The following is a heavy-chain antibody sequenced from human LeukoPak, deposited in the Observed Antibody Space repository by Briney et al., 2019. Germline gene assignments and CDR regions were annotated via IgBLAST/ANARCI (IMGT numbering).Heavy chain of an antibody. J-gene: IGHJ4*02. D-gene: IGHD4-17*01. CDR3: ARHATTVTTTGGNFDY. V-gene: IGHV4-34*01. CDR1: GGSFSGYY. Sequence: SETLSLTCAVYGGSFSGYYWSWIRQPPGKGLEWIGEINHSGSTNYNPSLKSRVTISVDTSKNQFSLKLSSVTAADTAVYYCARHATTVTTTGGNFDYWGQGTLVTVSS. CDR2: INHSGST.